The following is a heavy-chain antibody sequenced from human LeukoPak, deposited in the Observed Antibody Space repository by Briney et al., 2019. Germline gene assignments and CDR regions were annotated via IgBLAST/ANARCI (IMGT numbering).Heavy chain of an antibody. CDR3: ARGLSYQLLALVGPFQN. CDR1: GGSISSYY. CDR2: IYTSGST. D-gene: IGHD2-2*01. J-gene: IGHJ4*02. V-gene: IGHV4-4*07. Sequence: PSETLSLTCTVSGGSISSYYWSWIRQPAGKGLEWIGRIYTSGSTNYNPSLKSRVTISVDTSKNQFSLKLSSVTAADTAVYYCARGLSYQLLALVGPFQNRGQGTLVTVSS.